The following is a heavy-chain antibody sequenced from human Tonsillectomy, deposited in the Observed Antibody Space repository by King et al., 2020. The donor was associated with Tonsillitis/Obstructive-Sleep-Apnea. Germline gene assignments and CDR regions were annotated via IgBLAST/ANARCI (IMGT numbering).Heavy chain of an antibody. CDR1: GGSISSSSYY. CDR3: ARTPSGSTFDY. Sequence: QLQESGPGLVKPSETLSLTCTVSGGSISSSSYYWGWIRQPPGKGLEWIWSIDFCWGTSYSPSLKSRVTISVDTSKNPLSLKVNSVTAADTAVYYCARTPSGSTFDYWGQGTLVTVSS. CDR2: IDFCWGT. D-gene: IGHD5-12*01. J-gene: IGHJ4*02. V-gene: IGHV4-39*01.